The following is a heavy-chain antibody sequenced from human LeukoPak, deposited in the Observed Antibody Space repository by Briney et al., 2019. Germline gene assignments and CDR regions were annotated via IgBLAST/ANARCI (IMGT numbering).Heavy chain of an antibody. D-gene: IGHD3-22*01. V-gene: IGHV1-2*02. CDR1: GYTFTGYY. Sequence: GASVKVSCKASGYTFTGYYMHWVRQAPGQGLEWMGWINPNSGGTNYAQKFQGRVTITRDTSISTAYMELGRRRSDDTAVYYCARDVRSWLLPDYWGQGTLVTVSS. CDR2: INPNSGGT. J-gene: IGHJ4*02. CDR3: ARDVRSWLLPDY.